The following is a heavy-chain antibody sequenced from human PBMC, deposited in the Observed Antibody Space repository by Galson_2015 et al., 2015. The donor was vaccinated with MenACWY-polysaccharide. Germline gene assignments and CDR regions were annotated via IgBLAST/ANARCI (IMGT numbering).Heavy chain of an antibody. V-gene: IGHV4-61*02. CDR2: IYTSGST. D-gene: IGHD2-8*01. J-gene: IGHJ5*02. CDR1: GGSISSGSYY. CDR3: AKNGRMVYADNWFDP. Sequence: TLSLTCTVSGGSISSGSYYWSWIRPPAGKGLEWIGRIYTSGSTNYNPSLKSRVTISVDTSKTQFSLKLSSVTAADTAVYYCAKNGRMVYADNWFDPWGQGTLVTVSS.